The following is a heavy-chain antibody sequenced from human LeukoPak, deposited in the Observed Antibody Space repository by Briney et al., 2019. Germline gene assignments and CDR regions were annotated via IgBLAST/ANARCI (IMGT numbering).Heavy chain of an antibody. Sequence: GGSLRLSCAASGFTFSTYWMSWVRQAPGKGLGWVANIKPDGSEKNYVDSVKGRFSISRDNAKNSLHLQMNSLRAEDTAVYYCARSLWPEDYWGQGTLVTVSS. D-gene: IGHD3-10*01. CDR1: GFTFSTYW. CDR3: ARSLWPEDY. J-gene: IGHJ4*02. CDR2: IKPDGSEK. V-gene: IGHV3-7*01.